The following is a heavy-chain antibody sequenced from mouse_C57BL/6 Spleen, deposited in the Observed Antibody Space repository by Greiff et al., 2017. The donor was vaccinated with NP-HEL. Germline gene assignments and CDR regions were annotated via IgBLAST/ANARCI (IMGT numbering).Heavy chain of an antibody. Sequence: EVQVVESGGGLVKPGGSLKLSCAASGFTFSDYGMHWVRQAPEKGLEWVAYISSGSSTIYYADTVKGRFTISRDNAKNTLFLQMTSLRSEDTAMYYCARPGMDYDGAWFAYWGQGTLVTVSA. CDR1: GFTFSDYG. CDR2: ISSGSSTI. J-gene: IGHJ3*01. CDR3: ARPGMDYDGAWFAY. V-gene: IGHV5-17*01. D-gene: IGHD2-4*01.